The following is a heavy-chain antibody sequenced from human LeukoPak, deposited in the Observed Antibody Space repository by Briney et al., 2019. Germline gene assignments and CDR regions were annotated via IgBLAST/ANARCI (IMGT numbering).Heavy chain of an antibody. Sequence: SETLSLTCAVSGGSISSGGYSWSWIRQPPGKGLEWIGYIYYSGSTNYNPSLKSRVTISIDTSKNHFSLKLSSVTAADTAVYYCAGANDSGYSAFDIWGQGTMVTVSS. D-gene: IGHD4/OR15-4a*01. CDR3: AGANDSGYSAFDI. CDR2: IYYSGST. J-gene: IGHJ3*02. V-gene: IGHV4-61*03. CDR1: GGSISSGGYS.